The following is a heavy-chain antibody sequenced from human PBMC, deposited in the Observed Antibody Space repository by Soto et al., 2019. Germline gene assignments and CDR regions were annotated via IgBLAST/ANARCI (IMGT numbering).Heavy chain of an antibody. J-gene: IGHJ6*02. Sequence: PSATLPLSGTVSGGSISSGACYWSWIPQHPRKGLELIGYIYYSGSTYYNPSLKSQVTISVDTSKNQFSLKLSSVTAADTAVYYCARDRNYDFWSGYYGMDVWGQGTTVTV. V-gene: IGHV4-31*01. D-gene: IGHD3-3*01. CDR1: GGSISSGACY. CDR2: IYYSGST. CDR3: ARDRNYDFWSGYYGMDV.